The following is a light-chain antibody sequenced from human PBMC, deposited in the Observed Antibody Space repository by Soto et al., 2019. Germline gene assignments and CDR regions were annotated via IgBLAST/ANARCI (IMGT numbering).Light chain of an antibody. CDR2: VAF. CDR3: QQYNYRST. V-gene: IGKV3-15*01. J-gene: IGKJ1*01. Sequence: EIMMTQSPATLSLSPGERATLSCRASQSVSSNLAWYQQKPGQAPRLLIYVAFTRATGIPASFSGSGSGTESITTISRLQSEDFAYYFLQQYNYRSTFGQGTKVEIK. CDR1: QSVSSN.